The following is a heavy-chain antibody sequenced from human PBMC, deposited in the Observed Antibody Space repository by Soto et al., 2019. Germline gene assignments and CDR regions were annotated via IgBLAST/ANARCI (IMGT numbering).Heavy chain of an antibody. CDR2: VSNDGSDT. V-gene: IGHV3-30*18. CDR3: AQDDYGMDV. Sequence: QVQLLESGGGVVQPGRSLRLSCAASGFTFRTYDMQWVRQAPGKGLEWVAIVSNDGSDTFYVDSVKGRFTISRDNSKNTVYLQMHSLRAEDTAVYYCAQDDYGMDVWGQGTTVTVSS. J-gene: IGHJ6*02. CDR1: GFTFRTYD.